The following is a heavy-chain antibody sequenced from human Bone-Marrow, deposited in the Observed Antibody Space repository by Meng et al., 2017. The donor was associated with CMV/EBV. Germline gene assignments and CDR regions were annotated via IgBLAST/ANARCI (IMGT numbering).Heavy chain of an antibody. V-gene: IGHV3-73*01. Sequence: FSGSSMHWVRQASGKGLEWFGRIRSKANSYATAYAASVKGRFTISRDDSKNTAYLQMNSLKTEDTAVYYCTGLIYYYDSSGSSRSAGYWGQGTLVTVSS. CDR1: FSGSS. J-gene: IGHJ4*02. CDR3: TGLIYYYDSSGSSRSAGY. CDR2: IRSKANSYAT. D-gene: IGHD3-22*01.